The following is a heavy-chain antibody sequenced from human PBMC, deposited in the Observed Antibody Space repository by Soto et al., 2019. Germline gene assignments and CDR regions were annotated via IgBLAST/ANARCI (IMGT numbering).Heavy chain of an antibody. CDR2: IYTSGST. CDR3: ARDPSYDILTGSDWFDP. CDR1: GGSISSYY. Sequence: QVQLQESGPGLVKPSETLSLTCTVSGGSISSYYWSWIRQPAGKGLEWIGRIYTSGSTNYNPSLKSRVTMSVDTSKNPFSLKLSSVTAADTAVYYCARDPSYDILTGSDWFDPWGQGTLVTVSS. D-gene: IGHD3-9*01. J-gene: IGHJ5*02. V-gene: IGHV4-4*07.